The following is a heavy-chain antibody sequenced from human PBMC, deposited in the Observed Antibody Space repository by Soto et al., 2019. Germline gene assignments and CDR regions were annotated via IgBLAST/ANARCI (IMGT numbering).Heavy chain of an antibody. Sequence: QLQLQESGPGLVKPSETLSLTCSVSGDSISSSSYFWGWIRQPPGKGLEWIGSIYYGGSTYYNPSVKSRVTISVDTSRNQFSRKLSSVTAADTAVYYCARLRWLQFKSFDYWGQGTLVTVSS. J-gene: IGHJ4*02. D-gene: IGHD5-12*01. CDR3: ARLRWLQFKSFDY. CDR2: IYYGGST. V-gene: IGHV4-39*01. CDR1: GDSISSSSYF.